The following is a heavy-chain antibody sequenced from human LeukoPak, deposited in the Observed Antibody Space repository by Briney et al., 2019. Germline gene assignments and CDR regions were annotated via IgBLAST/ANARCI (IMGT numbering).Heavy chain of an antibody. V-gene: IGHV4-59*01. J-gene: IGHJ4*02. D-gene: IGHD3-3*01. CDR2: IYYTGGT. CDR1: SGSISSYS. CDR3: ARGWDFSDY. Sequence: SETLSLTRTVSSGSISSYSWSWIRQPPGKGLEWIGYIYYTGGTNYNPSLKSRVTISVDTSRNQFSLRLTSVTAADTGVYYCARGWDFSDYWGQGTLVTVSS.